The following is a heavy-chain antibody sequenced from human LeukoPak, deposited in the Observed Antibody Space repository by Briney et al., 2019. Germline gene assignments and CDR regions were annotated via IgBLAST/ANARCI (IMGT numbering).Heavy chain of an antibody. D-gene: IGHD4/OR15-4a*01. V-gene: IGHV3-30*02. Sequence: PGGSLRLSCVASGVTLNTFGMNWVRQAPGKGLEWVSFLRYDGRNQYYADSVKGRFTISRDNPKNTVYLQMSSLRPEDTAVYYCAKDPEGAAQSYYFDNWGQGTLVTVSS. CDR3: AKDPEGAAQSYYFDN. CDR1: GVTLNTFG. CDR2: LRYDGRNQ. J-gene: IGHJ4*02.